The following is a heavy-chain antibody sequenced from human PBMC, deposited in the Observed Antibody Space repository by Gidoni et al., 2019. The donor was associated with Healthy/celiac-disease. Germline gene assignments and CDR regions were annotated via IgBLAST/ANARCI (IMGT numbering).Heavy chain of an antibody. V-gene: IGHV3-9*01. D-gene: IGHD3-10*01. CDR2: ISWNSGSI. CDR1: GFTFDDDA. J-gene: IGHJ4*02. CDR3: AKADYYGSGSYYNLFDY. Sequence: EVQLVESGGGLVQPGRSLRLSCAASGFTFDDDAMHWVRQGPGNGLEWVSGISWNSGSIGYAESVKGRFTISRDNAKNSLYLQMNSLRAEDTALYYCAKADYYGSGSYYNLFDYWGQGTLVTVSS.